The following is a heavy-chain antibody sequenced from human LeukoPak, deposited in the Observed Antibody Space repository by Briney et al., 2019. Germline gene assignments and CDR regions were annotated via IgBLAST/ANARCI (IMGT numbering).Heavy chain of an antibody. CDR3: AKDHWDY. J-gene: IGHJ4*02. V-gene: IGHV3-23*01. CDR1: GFTFSSNS. Sequence: GGSLRLSCAASGFTFSSNSMNWVRQAPGKGLEWVSGISGSGDNTYYADSVKGRFTISRDNSKNTLYLQMSSLRAEDTAVYYCAKDHWDYWGQGTLVTVSS. D-gene: IGHD1-1*01. CDR2: ISGSGDNT.